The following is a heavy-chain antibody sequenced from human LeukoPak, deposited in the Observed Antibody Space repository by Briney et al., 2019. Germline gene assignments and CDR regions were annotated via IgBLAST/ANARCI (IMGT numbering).Heavy chain of an antibody. CDR2: IYSGGST. J-gene: IGHJ4*02. CDR1: GFTVSSNY. CDR3: ARETGYSSSWNDY. Sequence: GGSLRLSCAASGFTVSSNYMSWVRQAPGKGLEWVSVIYSGGSTYYADSVKGRFTISRDNSKNTLYLQMNSLRAEDTAVYYGARETGYSSSWNDYWGQGTLVTVSS. V-gene: IGHV3-66*02. D-gene: IGHD6-13*01.